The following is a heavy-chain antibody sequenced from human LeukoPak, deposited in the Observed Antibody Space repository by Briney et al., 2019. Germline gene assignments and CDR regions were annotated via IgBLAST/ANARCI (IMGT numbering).Heavy chain of an antibody. CDR2: ISYDGSNK. Sequence: GGSLRLSCAASGFTFSSYGMHWVRQAPGKGLEWVAVISYDGSNKYYADSVKGRFTISRDNSKNTLYLQMNSLRAEDTAVYYCAKDPSAGWGYYYGSGSQHWFDPWGQGTLVTVSS. V-gene: IGHV3-30*18. D-gene: IGHD3-10*01. J-gene: IGHJ5*02. CDR3: AKDPSAGWGYYYGSGSQHWFDP. CDR1: GFTFSSYG.